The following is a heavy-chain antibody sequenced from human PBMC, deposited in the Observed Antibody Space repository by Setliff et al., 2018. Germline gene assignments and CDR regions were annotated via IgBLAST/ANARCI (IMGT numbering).Heavy chain of an antibody. J-gene: IGHJ3*02. D-gene: IGHD3-10*01. CDR1: GGSISSGGYS. CDR2: IYHSGST. V-gene: IGHV4-30-2*01. CDR3: AREGTPGAFDI. Sequence: PSETLSLTCAVSGGSISSGGYSWSWIRRPPGKGLEWIGYIYHSGSTYYNPSLKSRVTISVDRSKNQFSLKLSSVTAADTAVYYCAREGTPGAFDIWGQGTMVTVSS.